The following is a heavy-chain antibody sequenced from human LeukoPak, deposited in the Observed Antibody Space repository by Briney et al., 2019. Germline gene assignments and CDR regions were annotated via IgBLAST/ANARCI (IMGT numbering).Heavy chain of an antibody. CDR1: GFTFDDYT. Sequence: GGSLRLSCAASGFTFDDYTMHWVRQAPGKGLEWVSPISWDGGSTYYADSVKGRFTISRDNSKNSLYLQMNSLRTEDTALYYCAKAYDILTFYGMDVWGQGTTVTVSS. J-gene: IGHJ6*02. D-gene: IGHD3-9*01. CDR2: ISWDGGST. V-gene: IGHV3-43*01. CDR3: AKAYDILTFYGMDV.